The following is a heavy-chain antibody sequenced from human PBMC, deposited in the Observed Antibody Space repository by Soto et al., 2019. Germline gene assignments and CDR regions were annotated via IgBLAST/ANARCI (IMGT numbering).Heavy chain of an antibody. Sequence: LSLTCAISGDSVSSNSAAWNWIRQSPSRGLEWLGRTYYRSKWYNDYAVSVKSRITINPDTSKNQFSLQLNSVTPEDTAVYYCARLYCSSTSCYGYNWFDPWGQGTLVTVSS. D-gene: IGHD2-2*01. CDR3: ARLYCSSTSCYGYNWFDP. CDR1: GDSVSSNSAA. CDR2: TYYRSKWYN. V-gene: IGHV6-1*01. J-gene: IGHJ5*02.